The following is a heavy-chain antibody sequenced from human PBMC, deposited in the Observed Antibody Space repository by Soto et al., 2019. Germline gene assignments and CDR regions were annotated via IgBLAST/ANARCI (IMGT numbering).Heavy chain of an antibody. CDR3: AAALGYCSSTSCYAGTKPIYGMDV. CDR2: IVVGSGNT. Sequence: SVKVSCKASGFTFTSSAMRWVRQARGQRLEWIGWIVVGSGNTNYAQKFQERVTITRDMSTSTAYMELSSLRSEDTAVYYCAAALGYCSSTSCYAGTKPIYGMDVWGQGATVTVSS. CDR1: GFTFTSSA. J-gene: IGHJ6*02. D-gene: IGHD2-2*01. V-gene: IGHV1-58*02.